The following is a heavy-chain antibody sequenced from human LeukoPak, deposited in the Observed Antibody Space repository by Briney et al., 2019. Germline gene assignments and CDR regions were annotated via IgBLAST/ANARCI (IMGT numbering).Heavy chain of an antibody. Sequence: ASVKVSCKASGYTFTSYDINWVRQATGQGLEWMGWMNPNSGNTGYAQKFQGRVTMTTDTSTSTAYMELRSLRSDDTAVYYCARVRAVAGPFDYWGQGTLVTVSS. D-gene: IGHD6-19*01. CDR2: MNPNSGNT. V-gene: IGHV1-8*01. J-gene: IGHJ4*02. CDR3: ARVRAVAGPFDY. CDR1: GYTFTSYD.